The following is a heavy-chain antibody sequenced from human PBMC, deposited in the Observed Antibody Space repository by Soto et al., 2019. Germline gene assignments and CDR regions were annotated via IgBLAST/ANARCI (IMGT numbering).Heavy chain of an antibody. Sequence: QVQLQASGPGLVKPSDTLSLTCTVSGDSIGTYNWGWIRQPPGKRQEWMGYIYSNGRTSYNPALKSRVTISADTSTKPFSLRLSSVTAADPAVYYCVRQGIGALHGLVDVWGQGTTVTVSS. CDR1: GDSIGTYN. J-gene: IGHJ6*02. D-gene: IGHD1-26*01. V-gene: IGHV4-59*08. CDR3: VRQGIGALHGLVDV. CDR2: IYSNGRT.